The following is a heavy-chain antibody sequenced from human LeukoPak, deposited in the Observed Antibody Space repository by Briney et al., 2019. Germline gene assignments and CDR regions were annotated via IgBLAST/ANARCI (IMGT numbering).Heavy chain of an antibody. D-gene: IGHD1-26*01. CDR2: INPNNGAT. V-gene: IGHV1-2*06. J-gene: IGHJ4*02. CDR3: TRESGSYHGNDY. Sequence: ASVKVSCKASGYTFTGYYMHWVRQAPGQGLEWMGRINPNNGATNYAQKLQGRVTITGDTSISTAYMELSSLRSGDTAVYYCTRESGSYHGNDYWGQGTLVTVSS. CDR1: GYTFTGYY.